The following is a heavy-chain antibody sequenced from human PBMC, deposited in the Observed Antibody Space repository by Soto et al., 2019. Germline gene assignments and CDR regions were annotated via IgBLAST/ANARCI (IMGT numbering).Heavy chain of an antibody. CDR3: AKDGDYYYYGMDV. D-gene: IGHD3-16*01. CDR2: ISSSSSTI. CDR1: GFTFSSYS. J-gene: IGHJ6*02. V-gene: IGHV3-48*02. Sequence: GGSLRLSCAASGFTFSSYSMNWVRQAPGKGLEWVSYISSSSSTIYYAESVKGRFTISRDNAKNSLYLQMNSLRDEDTVVFYCAKDGDYYYYGMDVWGQGTTVTVSS.